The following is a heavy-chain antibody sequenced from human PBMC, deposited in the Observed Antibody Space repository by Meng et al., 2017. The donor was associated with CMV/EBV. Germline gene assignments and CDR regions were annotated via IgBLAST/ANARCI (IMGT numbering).Heavy chain of an antibody. V-gene: IGHV3-48*03. J-gene: IGHJ4*02. CDR3: ARQTGHCSSTSCSHFDY. D-gene: IGHD2-2*01. CDR1: GFTFSSYE. Sequence: GGSLRLSCAASGFTFSSYEMNWVRQAPGKGLEWVSYISSSGSTIYYADSVKGRFTISRDSAKNSLYLQMNSLRAEDTAVYYCARQTGHCSSTSCSHFDYWGQGTLVTVSS. CDR2: ISSSGSTI.